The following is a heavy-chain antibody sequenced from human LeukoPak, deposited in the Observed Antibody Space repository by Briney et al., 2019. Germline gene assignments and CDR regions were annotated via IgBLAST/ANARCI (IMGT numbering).Heavy chain of an antibody. Sequence: GGSLRLSCAASRFTFSSYAMSWVRQAPGKGLEWVSGISGSGGSTYYADSVKGRFTISRDNSKNTLYLQMNSLRAEDTAVYYCAKDGSGCSGGSCYQNFDYWGQGTLVTVSS. CDR1: RFTFSSYA. D-gene: IGHD2-15*01. CDR3: AKDGSGCSGGSCYQNFDY. V-gene: IGHV3-23*01. CDR2: ISGSGGST. J-gene: IGHJ4*02.